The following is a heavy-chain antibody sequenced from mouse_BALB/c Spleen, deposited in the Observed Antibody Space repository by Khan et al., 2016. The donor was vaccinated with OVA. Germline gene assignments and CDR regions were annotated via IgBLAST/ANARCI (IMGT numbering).Heavy chain of an antibody. J-gene: IGHJ3*01. CDR3: ARSGYDFFAY. D-gene: IGHD2-14*01. V-gene: IGHV1-80*01. CDR2: IYPGDGNT. CDR1: GYAFSNYW. Sequence: VQLQESGAELVRHGSSMKISCKASGYAFSNYWMNWVRQGHGQGLEWIGQIYPGDGNTNYNGKFKDKTTLTADNSSSTAYMQLRSLTSEDSAVYFWARSGYDFFAYWGHGTLVTVSA.